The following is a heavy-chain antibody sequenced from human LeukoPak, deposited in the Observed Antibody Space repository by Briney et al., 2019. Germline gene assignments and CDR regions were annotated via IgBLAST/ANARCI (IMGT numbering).Heavy chain of an antibody. Sequence: PMASVKVFCKASGGTFSSYAISWVRQAPGQGLEWMAGIIPIFGTANYAQKFQGRVTITTDESTSTAYMELSSLRSEDTAVYYCARDVVGSSINYYYYYMDVWGKGTTVTVSS. D-gene: IGHD6-6*01. V-gene: IGHV1-69*05. J-gene: IGHJ6*03. CDR1: GGTFSSYA. CDR2: IIPIFGTA. CDR3: ARDVVGSSINYYYYYMDV.